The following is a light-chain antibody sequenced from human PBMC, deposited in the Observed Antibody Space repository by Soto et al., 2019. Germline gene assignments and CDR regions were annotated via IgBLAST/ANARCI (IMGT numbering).Light chain of an antibody. CDR2: ENS. Sequence: QSVLTQPPSVSAAPGQKVTISCSGNSSNIESNDVSWYQQLPGKAPKLLIYENSQRPSGIPDRFSGSKSGTSASLGITGLQTGDEADSYCGTWDSSLIALFGTGTKVTVL. V-gene: IGLV1-51*02. J-gene: IGLJ1*01. CDR1: SSNIESND. CDR3: GTWDSSLIAL.